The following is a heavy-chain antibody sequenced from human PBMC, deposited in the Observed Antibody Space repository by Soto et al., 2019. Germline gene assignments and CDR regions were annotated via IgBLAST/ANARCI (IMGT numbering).Heavy chain of an antibody. V-gene: IGHV3-21*04. Sequence: PGGSLRLSCAASGFTFSSYSMNWVRQAPGKGLEWVSSISSSSSYIYYADSVKGRFTISRDNAKNSLYLQMNSLRAEDTAVYYCARSKGEMVSLYYFDYWGQGTLVTVSS. CDR3: ARSKGEMVSLYYFDY. CDR2: ISSSSSYI. J-gene: IGHJ4*02. D-gene: IGHD5-18*01. CDR1: GFTFSSYS.